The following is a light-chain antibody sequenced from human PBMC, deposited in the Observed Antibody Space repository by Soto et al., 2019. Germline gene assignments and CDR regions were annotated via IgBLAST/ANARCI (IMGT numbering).Light chain of an antibody. J-gene: IGKJ1*01. V-gene: IGKV3-15*01. CDR2: GAS. Sequence: EIVMTQSPATLSVSPGERATLSCRASQSVGSNLAWYQQRPGQAPRLLIYGASTRATGIPARFSGSGSGTDFTLTISRLEPEDFAVYYCQQYGSSPVTFGQGTKV. CDR3: QQYGSSPVT. CDR1: QSVGSN.